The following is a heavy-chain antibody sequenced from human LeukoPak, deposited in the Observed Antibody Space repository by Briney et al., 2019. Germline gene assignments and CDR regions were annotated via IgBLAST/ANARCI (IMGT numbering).Heavy chain of an antibody. D-gene: IGHD2-15*01. V-gene: IGHV3-30*03. CDR1: GFTFSNYG. CDR2: ISYDGSNK. CDR3: ARDHSGYCSGGSCYGRAYYYYGMDV. J-gene: IGHJ6*02. Sequence: GRSLRLSCAASGFTFSNYGMHWVRQAPGKGLEWVAVISYDGSNKYYADSVKGRFTISRDNSKNTLYLQMNSLRAEDTAVYYCARDHSGYCSGGSCYGRAYYYYGMDVWGQGTTVTVSS.